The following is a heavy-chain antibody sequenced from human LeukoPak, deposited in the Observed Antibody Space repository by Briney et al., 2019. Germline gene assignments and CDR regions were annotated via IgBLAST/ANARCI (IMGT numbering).Heavy chain of an antibody. CDR3: ASGHSSSFFDY. CDR1: GFTFSSYG. V-gene: IGHV3-33*01. CDR2: IWYDGSNK. Sequence: GGSLRLSCAASGFTFSSYGMHWVRQAPGKGLEWVAVIWYDGSNKYYADSVKGRFTISRDNSKNTLYLQMNSLRAEDTAVYYCASGHSSSFFDYWGQGTLVTVSS. J-gene: IGHJ4*02. D-gene: IGHD6-6*01.